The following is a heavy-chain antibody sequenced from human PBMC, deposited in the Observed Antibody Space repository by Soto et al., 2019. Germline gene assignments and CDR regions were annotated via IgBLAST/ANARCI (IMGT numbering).Heavy chain of an antibody. V-gene: IGHV4-34*01. CDR1: GGSFSGYY. J-gene: IGHJ3*02. CDR3: ARFGAEGVVVVAAAIPRVGAFDI. Sequence: SETLSLTCAVYGGSFSGYYWSWIRQPPGKGLEWIGEINHSGSTNYNPSLKSRVTISVDTSKNQFSLKLSSVTAADTAVYYCARFGAEGVVVVAAAIPRVGAFDIWGQGTMVTVSS. CDR2: INHSGST. D-gene: IGHD2-15*01.